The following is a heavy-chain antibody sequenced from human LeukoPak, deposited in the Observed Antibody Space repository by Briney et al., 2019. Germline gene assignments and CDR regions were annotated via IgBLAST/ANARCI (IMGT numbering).Heavy chain of an antibody. J-gene: IGHJ5*02. CDR1: GYTFSSYD. D-gene: IGHD6-6*01. Sequence: ASVKVSCKASGYTFSSYDINWVRQATGQGLEWLGWMNPNNDDTGYAQNFQGRVVLTRNTSINAAYMELTSLRSEDTAVYYCARTYAEDGSSDNGFDPWGQGTLVTVSS. CDR2: MNPNNDDT. CDR3: ARTYAEDGSSDNGFDP. V-gene: IGHV1-8*01.